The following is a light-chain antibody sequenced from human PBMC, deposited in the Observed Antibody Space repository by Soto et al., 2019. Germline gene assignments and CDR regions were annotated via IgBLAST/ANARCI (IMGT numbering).Light chain of an antibody. V-gene: IGKV4-1*01. J-gene: IGKJ2*01. CDR2: WAS. Sequence: DIVMTQSPDSLAVSLGERATINCKSSQSVLYSSNDKNYLAWYQQKPGQPPKLLIYWASTRESGVPDRFSGSASGTDSTLTIRSLQAEDVAVYYCQQYYSNPYTFGQGTKLEIK. CDR1: QSVLYSSNDKNY. CDR3: QQYYSNPYT.